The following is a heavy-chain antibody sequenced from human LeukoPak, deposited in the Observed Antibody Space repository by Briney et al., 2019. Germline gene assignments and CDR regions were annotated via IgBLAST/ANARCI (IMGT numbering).Heavy chain of an antibody. V-gene: IGHV3-23*01. CDR3: AKGGVRYFGWLLYTGIGY. Sequence: GGSLRLSCAASGFTFSSYAMSWVRQAPGKGLGWVSAISGSGGSTYYADSVKGRFTISRDNSKNTLYLQLNSLRAEDAAVYYCAKGGVRYFGWLLYTGIGYWGKGILVTVST. CDR2: ISGSGGST. CDR1: GFTFSSYA. D-gene: IGHD3-9*01. J-gene: IGHJ4*02.